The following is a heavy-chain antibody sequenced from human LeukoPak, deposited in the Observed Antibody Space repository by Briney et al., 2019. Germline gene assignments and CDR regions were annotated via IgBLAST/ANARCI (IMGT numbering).Heavy chain of an antibody. J-gene: IGHJ6*03. CDR2: INHSGST. V-gene: IGHV4-34*01. D-gene: IGHD5-18*01. CDR1: GGSFSGYY. Sequence: SVTLSLTCAVYGGSFSGYYWSWIRQPPGKGLEWIGEINHSGSTNYNPSLKSRVTISVDTSKNQFSLKLSSVTAADTAVYYCARGPRGYSYGYYYYYYMDVWGKGTTVTVSS. CDR3: ARGPRGYSYGYYYYYYMDV.